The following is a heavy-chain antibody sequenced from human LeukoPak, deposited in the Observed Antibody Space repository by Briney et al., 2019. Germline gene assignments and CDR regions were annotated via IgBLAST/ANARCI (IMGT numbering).Heavy chain of an antibody. CDR3: ARVHIAAAYYFDY. D-gene: IGHD6-13*01. CDR2: IYYSGTT. J-gene: IGHJ4*02. Sequence: SETLSLTCTVSGVSVSSSTYYWGWIRQSPGKGLDWIGSIYYSGTTDYNPSLKSRVTISVDTSKNQFSLKLSSVTAADTAVYYCARVHIAAAYYFDYWGQGTLVTVSS. CDR1: GVSVSSSTYY. V-gene: IGHV4-39*07.